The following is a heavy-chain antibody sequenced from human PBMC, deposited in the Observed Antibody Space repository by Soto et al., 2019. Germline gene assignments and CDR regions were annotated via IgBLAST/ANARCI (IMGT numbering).Heavy chain of an antibody. CDR1: GDSISGYY. V-gene: IGHV4-59*01. CDR2: IYNSGNT. Sequence: PSETLSLSCTVSGDSISGYYWNWVRQPPGKGLEWIGYIYNSGNTNYNPSLKSRVTMSVDTSKNQFSLKLSSVTAADTAVYYCARESSGCDPFDYWGQGTLVTVSS. D-gene: IGHD5-12*01. CDR3: ARESSGCDPFDY. J-gene: IGHJ4*02.